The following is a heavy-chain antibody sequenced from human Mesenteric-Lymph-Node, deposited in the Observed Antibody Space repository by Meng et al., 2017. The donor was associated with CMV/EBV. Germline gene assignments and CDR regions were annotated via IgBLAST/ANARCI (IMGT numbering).Heavy chain of an antibody. CDR1: TFSSYA. V-gene: IGHV1-69*05. D-gene: IGHD2-2*01. J-gene: IGHJ6*02. CDR2: IIPIFGTA. CDR3: ARGGSSTSYYYYYGMDV. Sequence: TFSSYAISWVRQAPGQGLERVGGIIPIFGTANYAQKFQRRVTITTDESTSTAYMELSSLRSEDTAVYYCARGGSSTSYYYYYGMDVWGQGTTVTVSS.